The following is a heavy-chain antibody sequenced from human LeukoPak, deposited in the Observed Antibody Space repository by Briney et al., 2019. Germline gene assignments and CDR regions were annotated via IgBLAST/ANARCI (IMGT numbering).Heavy chain of an antibody. CDR1: GGSINNHY. Sequence: SETLSLTCTVSGGSINNHYWSWIRQPPGKGLEWIGYIYYSGSTNYNPPFKSRATISVDTSKNQFSLKLTSVTAADTAVYYCARDRDVGTYYYYYGLDVRGQGTTVTVSS. CDR3: ARDRDVGTYYYYYGLDV. CDR2: IYYSGST. D-gene: IGHD1-26*01. J-gene: IGHJ6*02. V-gene: IGHV4-59*11.